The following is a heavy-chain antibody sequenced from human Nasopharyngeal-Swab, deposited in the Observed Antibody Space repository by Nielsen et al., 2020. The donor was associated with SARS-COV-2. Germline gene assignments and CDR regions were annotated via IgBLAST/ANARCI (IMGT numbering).Heavy chain of an antibody. CDR3: ARDGGDSTSLGDY. D-gene: IGHD6-13*01. V-gene: IGHV3-23*01. Sequence: GESLKISCAASGFTFSSYAITWVRQAPGKGLEWVSWTGGTGDTHFADSVKGRFTIPRDNSKNTVDLQMNSLRVEDTAVYYCARDGGDSTSLGDYWGQGTQVTVSS. J-gene: IGHJ4*02. CDR2: TGGTGDT. CDR1: GFTFSSYA.